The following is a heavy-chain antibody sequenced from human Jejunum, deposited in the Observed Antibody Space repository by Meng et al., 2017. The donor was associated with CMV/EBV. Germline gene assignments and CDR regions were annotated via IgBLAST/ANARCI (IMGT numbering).Heavy chain of an antibody. Sequence: QVQLQASGPGLVKPSGTLPLTCTVSGDSISSDIWWSWVRQPPGKGLEWIGEVYHRGDTNYNPSLKSRVDISVDKSKNQFYLSLFSVTAADTAVYYCGRDQGRELINHWGQGTLVTVSS. CDR2: VYHRGDT. V-gene: IGHV4-4*02. CDR3: GRDQGRELINH. CDR1: GDSISSDIW. D-gene: IGHD1-7*01. J-gene: IGHJ4*02.